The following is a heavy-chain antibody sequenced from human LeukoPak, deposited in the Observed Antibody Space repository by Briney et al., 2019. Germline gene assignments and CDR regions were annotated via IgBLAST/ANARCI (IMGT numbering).Heavy chain of an antibody. CDR1: GGSFSGYY. Sequence: SETLSLTCAVYGGSFSGYYWSWIRQPPGKGLEWIGEINHSGSTNYNPSLKSRVTISLDTSKNQFSLKLNSVTAADTAVYYCASHYGSGSFYSPFDYWGQGTRVTVSS. V-gene: IGHV4-34*01. CDR2: INHSGST. CDR3: ASHYGSGSFYSPFDY. J-gene: IGHJ4*02. D-gene: IGHD3-10*01.